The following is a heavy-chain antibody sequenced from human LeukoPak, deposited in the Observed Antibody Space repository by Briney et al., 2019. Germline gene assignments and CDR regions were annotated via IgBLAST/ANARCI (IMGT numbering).Heavy chain of an antibody. CDR2: IRYEGSNK. V-gene: IGHV3-30*02. Sequence: GGSLRLSCAASGFTFSSYGMHWVRQAPGKGLEWVAFIRYEGSNKYYADSVKGRFTISRDNSKNTLYLQMNSLRAEDTAVYYCAKGRMISPYYFDYWGQGTLVTVSS. D-gene: IGHD3/OR15-3a*01. CDR1: GFTFSSYG. CDR3: AKGRMISPYYFDY. J-gene: IGHJ4*02.